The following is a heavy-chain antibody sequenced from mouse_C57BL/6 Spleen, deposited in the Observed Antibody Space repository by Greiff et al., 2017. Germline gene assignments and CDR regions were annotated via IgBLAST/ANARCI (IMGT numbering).Heavy chain of an antibody. CDR2: IWTGGGT. CDR1: GFSLTSYA. Sequence: QVQLQQSGPGLVAPSQSLSITCTVSGFSLTSYAISWVRQPPGKGLEWLGVIWTGGGTNYNSALKSRLSISKDNSKSQVFLKMNSLQTDDTARYYCARNSYSNYDYYAMDYWGQGTSVTVSS. V-gene: IGHV2-9-1*01. D-gene: IGHD2-5*01. J-gene: IGHJ4*01. CDR3: ARNSYSNYDYYAMDY.